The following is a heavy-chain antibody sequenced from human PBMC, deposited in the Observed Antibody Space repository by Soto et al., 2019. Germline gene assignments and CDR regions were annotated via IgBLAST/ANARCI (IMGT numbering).Heavy chain of an antibody. CDR3: ARLDIVGPSTVP. Sequence: QVQLLQSGAEVKRPGASVNVSCKAFGYTFTTYYMHWVRQAPGQGLEWMGMINPTSGSTTYAQNFQGRVTMTRDKSTRTVYMELHSLRSEDTAVYYCARLDIVGPSTVPWGQGTLVTVSS. J-gene: IGHJ5*02. CDR1: GYTFTTYY. D-gene: IGHD1-26*01. CDR2: INPTSGST. V-gene: IGHV1-46*01.